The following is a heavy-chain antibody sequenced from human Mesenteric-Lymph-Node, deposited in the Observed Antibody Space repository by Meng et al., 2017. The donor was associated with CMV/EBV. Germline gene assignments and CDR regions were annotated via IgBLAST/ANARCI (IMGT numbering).Heavy chain of an antibody. CDR3: ARDGGIDLWSGFDF. J-gene: IGHJ4*02. V-gene: IGHV3-7*01. CDR2: IKQDGSGK. CDR1: GFTFSSYW. Sequence: GGSLRLSCAASGFTFSSYWMSWVRQAPGKGLEWVANIKQDGSGKYYVDSVKGRFTISRDNAKNSLYLQMSSLRAEDTAVYYCARDGGIDLWSGFDFWGQGTLVTVSS. D-gene: IGHD3-3*01.